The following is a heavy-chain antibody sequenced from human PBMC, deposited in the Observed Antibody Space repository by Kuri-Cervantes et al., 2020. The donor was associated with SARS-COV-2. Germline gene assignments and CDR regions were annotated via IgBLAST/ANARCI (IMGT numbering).Heavy chain of an antibody. CDR3: ARDREVTAYYYGMDV. CDR2: IWYDGSNK. J-gene: IGHJ6*02. V-gene: IGHV3-33*01. CDR1: GFTFSSYG. D-gene: IGHD2-21*02. Sequence: GESLKISCAASGFTFSSYGMHWVRQAPGKGLEWVAVIWYDGSNKYYADSVKGRFTISRDNSKNTLYLQMNSLRAEDTAVYYCARDREVTAYYYGMDVWGQGTMVTVSS.